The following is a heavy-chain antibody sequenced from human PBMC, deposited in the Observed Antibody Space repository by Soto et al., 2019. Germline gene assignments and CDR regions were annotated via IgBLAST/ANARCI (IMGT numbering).Heavy chain of an antibody. V-gene: IGHV4-39*01. J-gene: IGHJ5*02. CDR3: ARQDDFWSGSGWFDP. Sequence: QLQLQESGPGLVKPSETLSLTCTVSGGSINNDNYYWGWIRQPPGKGLEWIGIIFYNGLTYYSPSLKSRVTISVDTSKNQFSLKLTSVTAADTAVYYCARQDDFWSGSGWFDPWGQGTLVTVSS. D-gene: IGHD3-3*01. CDR2: IFYNGLT. CDR1: GGSINNDNYY.